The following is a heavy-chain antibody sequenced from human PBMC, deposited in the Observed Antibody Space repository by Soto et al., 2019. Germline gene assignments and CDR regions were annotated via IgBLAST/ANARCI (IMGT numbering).Heavy chain of an antibody. Sequence: EAQLVESGGGLVQPGGSLRLSCAASGFTFSSYSMNWVRQAPGKGLEWVSYISSSSSTIYYADSVKGRFTISRDNAKNSLYLQMNSLRAEDTAVYYCARGSYSAVIVGATIAFDIWGPGTMVTVSS. D-gene: IGHD1-26*01. CDR1: GFTFSSYS. CDR2: ISSSSSTI. V-gene: IGHV3-48*01. J-gene: IGHJ3*02. CDR3: ARGSYSAVIVGATIAFDI.